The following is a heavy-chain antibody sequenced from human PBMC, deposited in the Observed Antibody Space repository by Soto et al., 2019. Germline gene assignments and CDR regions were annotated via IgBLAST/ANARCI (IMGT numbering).Heavy chain of an antibody. D-gene: IGHD3-3*01. Sequence: GGSLRLSCAASGFNISSYIMNWVRQATGKGLEWVSSISSSSSYIYYADSVKGRFTISRDNAKNSLYLQMNSLRAEDTAVYYCARDKHYDFWSGYFYYYYYGMDVWGQGTTVTVSS. CDR1: GFNISSYI. CDR3: ARDKHYDFWSGYFYYYYYGMDV. J-gene: IGHJ6*02. V-gene: IGHV3-21*01. CDR2: ISSSSSYI.